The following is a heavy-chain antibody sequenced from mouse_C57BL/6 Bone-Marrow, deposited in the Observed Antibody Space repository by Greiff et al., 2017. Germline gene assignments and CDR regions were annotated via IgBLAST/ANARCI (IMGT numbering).Heavy chain of an antibody. CDR1: GFNIKDDY. J-gene: IGHJ4*01. CDR2: IDPENGDT. CDR3: TRYDYDAMDY. V-gene: IGHV14-4*01. Sequence: VQLQQSGAELVRPGASVKLSCTASGFNIKDDYMHWVKQRPEQGLEWIGWIDPENGDTEYASKFQGKATITADTSSNTAYLQLSSLTSEDTAVYYCTRYDYDAMDYWGQGTSVTVSS.